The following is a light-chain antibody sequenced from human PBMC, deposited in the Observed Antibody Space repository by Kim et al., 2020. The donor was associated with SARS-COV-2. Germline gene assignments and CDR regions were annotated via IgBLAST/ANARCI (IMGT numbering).Light chain of an antibody. CDR2: GNN. Sequence: SVTISCSGSNANIGSNPINWYQQLPGTAPKLLIYGNNQRPSGVPDRFSGSKSGTSASLAISGLQSEDEADYYCAAWDDSLNGLWVFGGGTKLTVL. J-gene: IGLJ3*02. V-gene: IGLV1-44*01. CDR3: AAWDDSLNGLWV. CDR1: NANIGSNP.